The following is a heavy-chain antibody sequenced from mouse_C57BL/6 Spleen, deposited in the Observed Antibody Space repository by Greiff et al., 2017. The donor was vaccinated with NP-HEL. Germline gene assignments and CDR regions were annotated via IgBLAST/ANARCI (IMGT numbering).Heavy chain of an antibody. D-gene: IGHD2-5*01. V-gene: IGHV5-6*01. Sequence: EVKLVESGGDLVKPGGSLKLSCAASGFTFSSYGMSWVRQTPDKRLEWVATISSGGSYNYYPDSVKGRFTIFRDNAKNTLYLQMSSLKSEDTAMFYCARHPLYYSNYDWYFDVWGTGTTVTVSS. CDR3: ARHPLYYSNYDWYFDV. J-gene: IGHJ1*03. CDR2: ISSGGSYN. CDR1: GFTFSSYG.